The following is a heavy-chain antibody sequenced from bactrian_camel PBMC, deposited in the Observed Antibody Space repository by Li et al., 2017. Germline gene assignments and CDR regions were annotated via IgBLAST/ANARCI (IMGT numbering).Heavy chain of an antibody. CDR2: IDSDGST. CDR3: AADALPSGASDFNG. V-gene: IGHV3S53*01. D-gene: IGHD1*01. Sequence: QLVESGGGSVQAGGSLKLSCAASGNTGGAYCMAWFRQAPGKEREGVAAIDSDGSTSYADSVKGRFTISRDNAKNTVYLQLDSLKTEDTAMYYSAADALPSGASDFNGWGQGTQVTVS. J-gene: IGHJ4*01. CDR1: GNTGGAYC.